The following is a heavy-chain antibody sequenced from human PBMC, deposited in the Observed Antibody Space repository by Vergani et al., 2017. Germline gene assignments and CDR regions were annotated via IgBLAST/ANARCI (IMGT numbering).Heavy chain of an antibody. J-gene: IGHJ4*02. V-gene: IGHV3-23*01. CDR1: GFTFSACP. CDR2: ISARDPST. Sequence: EVQLLQSGGGVIQPGGSVRLSCAASGFTFSACPMTWVRQAPGKGLEWVSAISARDPSTYYADSVKGRFTISRDNSKNMLYLQMNSLRAEDTAVYYCARLSYDTTPYLKGCYDCWGQGTLVSVSS. D-gene: IGHD3-22*01. CDR3: ARLSYDTTPYLKGCYDC.